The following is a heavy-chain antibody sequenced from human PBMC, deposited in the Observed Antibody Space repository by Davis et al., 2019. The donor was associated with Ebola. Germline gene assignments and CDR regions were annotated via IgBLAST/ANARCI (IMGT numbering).Heavy chain of an antibody. J-gene: IGHJ6*02. D-gene: IGHD3-3*01. CDR1: GGTFSSYA. Sequence: AASVKVSCKASGGTFSSYAISWVRQAPGQGLEWMGLINPSGGSTSYAQKFQGRVTMTRDTSTSTVYMELSSLRSDDTAVYYCARTQEGYYDFWSGAYYYYYGMDVWGQGTTVTVSS. CDR2: INPSGGST. CDR3: ARTQEGYYDFWSGAYYYYYGMDV. V-gene: IGHV1-46*01.